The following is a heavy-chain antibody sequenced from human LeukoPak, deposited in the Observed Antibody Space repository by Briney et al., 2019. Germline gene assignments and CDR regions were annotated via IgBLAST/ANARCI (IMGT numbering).Heavy chain of an antibody. V-gene: IGHV4-38-2*01. CDR2: IYHSGST. CDR3: ARHDYLDRPGREYYFDY. D-gene: IGHD4-11*01. J-gene: IGHJ4*02. CDR1: GYSISSGYY. Sequence: SETLSLTCAVSGYSISSGYYWGWIRQPPGKGLEWIGSIYHSGSTYYNPSLKSRVTISVGTSKNQFSLKLSSVTAADTAVYYCARHDYLDRPGREYYFDYWGQGTLVTVSS.